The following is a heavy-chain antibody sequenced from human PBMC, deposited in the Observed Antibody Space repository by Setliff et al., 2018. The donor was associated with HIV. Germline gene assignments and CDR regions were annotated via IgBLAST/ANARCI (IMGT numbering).Heavy chain of an antibody. CDR2: IKSKTDGGTT. CDR1: GFTFSNAW. J-gene: IGHJ4*02. CDR3: TRHEYWVAGSSLGFDY. Sequence: GGSLRLSCAASGFTFSNAWMNWVRQAPGKGLEWVGRIKSKTDGGTTDYAAPVKGRFTISRDDSKNTAYLQMNSLKVEDTAVYYCTRHEYWVAGSSLGFDYWGQGTLVTVSS. D-gene: IGHD6-19*01. V-gene: IGHV3-15*07.